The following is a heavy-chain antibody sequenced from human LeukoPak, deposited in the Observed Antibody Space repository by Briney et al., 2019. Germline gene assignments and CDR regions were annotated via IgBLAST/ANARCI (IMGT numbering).Heavy chain of an antibody. Sequence: GGSLRLSCAASGFTFSSYAMSWVRQAPGKELEWVSVIYSGGSTYYADSVKGRFTISRDNSKNTLYLQMNSLRAEDTAVYYCAREGSHYGGNSIQYYFDYWGQGTLVTVSS. V-gene: IGHV3-66*01. D-gene: IGHD4-23*01. CDR2: IYSGGST. CDR1: GFTFSSYA. CDR3: AREGSHYGGNSIQYYFDY. J-gene: IGHJ4*02.